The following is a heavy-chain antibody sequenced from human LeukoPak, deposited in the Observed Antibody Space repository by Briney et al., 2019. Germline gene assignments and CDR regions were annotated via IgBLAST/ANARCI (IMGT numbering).Heavy chain of an antibody. J-gene: IGHJ4*02. CDR3: ASAGVVGATTHFDY. V-gene: IGHV1-69*06. Sequence: SVKVSCKASGGTFSSYAISWVRQAPGQGLEWMGGIIPIFGTANYAQKFQGRVTITADKSTSTAYMELSSLRSEDTAVYYCASAGVVGATTHFDYWGQGTLVTVSS. CDR1: GGTFSSYA. CDR2: IIPIFGTA. D-gene: IGHD1-26*01.